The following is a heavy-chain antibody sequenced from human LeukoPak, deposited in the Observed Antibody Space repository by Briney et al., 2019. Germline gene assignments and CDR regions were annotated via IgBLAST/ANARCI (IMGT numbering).Heavy chain of an antibody. V-gene: IGHV4-39*07. J-gene: IGHJ4*02. Sequence: SETLSLTCTVSSGSVNIGASYWGWVRQSPGVGLEWIGTVYSTGGTYYNPSLRSRLTISLDASKRQFSLKMTSVTAADTAVYYCARVYYGSGRLLDYWGQGTLVTVSS. CDR2: VYSTGGT. CDR1: SGSVNIGASY. CDR3: ARVYYGSGRLLDY. D-gene: IGHD3-10*01.